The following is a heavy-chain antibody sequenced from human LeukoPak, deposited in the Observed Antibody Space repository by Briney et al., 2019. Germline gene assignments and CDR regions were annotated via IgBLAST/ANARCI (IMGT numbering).Heavy chain of an antibody. D-gene: IGHD3-22*01. CDR2: IYYSGST. CDR3: ARHSSGYSS. V-gene: IGHV4-59*08. Sequence: SETLSLTCTVSGGSISSYYWSWIRQPPGKGLEWIGYIYYSGSTYYNPSLKSRVTISVDTSKNQFPLKLSSVTAADTAVYYCARHSSGYSSWGQGTLVTVSS. CDR1: GGSISSYY. J-gene: IGHJ5*02.